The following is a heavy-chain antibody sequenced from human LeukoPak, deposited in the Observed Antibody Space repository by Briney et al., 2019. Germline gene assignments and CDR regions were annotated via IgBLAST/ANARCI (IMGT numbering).Heavy chain of an antibody. CDR3: AKDRHSGYDFDY. Sequence: PGGSLRLSCAASGFTFSSYAMSWVRQAPGKGLEWVSAISGSGGSTYYADSVRGRFTISRDNSKNTLYLQMNSLRAEDTAVYYCAKDRHSGYDFDYWGQGTLVTVSS. CDR1: GFTFSSYA. V-gene: IGHV3-23*01. CDR2: ISGSGGST. D-gene: IGHD5-12*01. J-gene: IGHJ4*02.